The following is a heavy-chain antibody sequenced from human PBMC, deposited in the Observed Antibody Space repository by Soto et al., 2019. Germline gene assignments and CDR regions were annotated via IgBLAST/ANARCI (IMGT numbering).Heavy chain of an antibody. Sequence: PGGSLRLSCAASGFTFSSYSMNWVRQAPGKGLEWVSSISSSSSYIYYADSVKGRFTISRDNAKNSLYLQMNSLRAEDTAVYYCASSLEYYDSSGYVIQHAFDIWGQGTMVTVS. D-gene: IGHD3-22*01. CDR2: ISSSSSYI. V-gene: IGHV3-21*01. CDR1: GFTFSSYS. CDR3: ASSLEYYDSSGYVIQHAFDI. J-gene: IGHJ3*02.